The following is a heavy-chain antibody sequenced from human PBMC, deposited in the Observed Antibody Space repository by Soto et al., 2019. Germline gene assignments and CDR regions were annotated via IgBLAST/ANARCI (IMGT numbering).Heavy chain of an antibody. D-gene: IGHD6-19*01. CDR3: SRHTSGWSDFGY. Sequence: EVQLLDSGGGLVQPGGSLRLSCAASGFTFSSYAMSWVRQAPGKGLEWVSAISGGGGNSYYADSVKGRFTISRDNSKNTLNLQLNSLRAEDTAVYDCSRHTSGWSDFGYWGQGTLVTVSS. J-gene: IGHJ4*02. CDR1: GFTFSSYA. CDR2: ISGGGGNS. V-gene: IGHV3-23*01.